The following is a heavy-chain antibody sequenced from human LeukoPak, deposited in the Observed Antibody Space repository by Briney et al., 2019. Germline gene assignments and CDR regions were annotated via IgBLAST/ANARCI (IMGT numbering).Heavy chain of an antibody. CDR2: ISWNSGSI. Sequence: PGGSLRLSCAASGFTSDDYAMHWVRQAPGKGLEWVSGISWNSGSIGYADSVKGRFTISRDNAKNSLYLQMNSLRAEDTALYYCAKCHNPVCLGELSSPFDYWGQGTLVTVSS. CDR3: AKCHNPVCLGELSSPFDY. J-gene: IGHJ4*02. D-gene: IGHD3-16*02. V-gene: IGHV3-9*02. CDR1: GFTSDDYA.